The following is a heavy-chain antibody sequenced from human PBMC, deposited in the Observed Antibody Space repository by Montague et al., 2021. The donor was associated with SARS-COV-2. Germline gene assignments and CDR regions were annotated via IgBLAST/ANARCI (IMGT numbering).Heavy chain of an antibody. CDR3: ARGGTIFGVVTFPFDY. V-gene: IGHV4-31*03. J-gene: IGHJ4*02. CDR2: IYYSEST. Sequence: TLSLTCTVSGGSISSGGYYWSWIRQHPGKGLEWIGYIYYSESTYYNPSLKSRVTISVDTSKNQFSLKLSSVTAADTAVYYCARGGTIFGVVTFPFDYWGQGTLVTVSS. D-gene: IGHD3-3*01. CDR1: GGSISSGGYY.